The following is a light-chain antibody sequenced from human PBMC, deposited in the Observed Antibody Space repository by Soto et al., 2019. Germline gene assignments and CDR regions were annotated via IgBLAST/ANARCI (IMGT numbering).Light chain of an antibody. CDR1: SSDVGSYNS. V-gene: IGLV2-14*03. J-gene: IGLJ1*01. CDR3: SSFTSSSSYV. Sequence: QSALAQPASVSGSPGQSITISCTGTSSDVGSYNSVSWYQQYPVKAPTLMIHDVSNRPSGVSNRFSGSKSGNTASLTISGLQAEDEADYYCSSFTSSSSYVFGSGTKLTVL. CDR2: DVS.